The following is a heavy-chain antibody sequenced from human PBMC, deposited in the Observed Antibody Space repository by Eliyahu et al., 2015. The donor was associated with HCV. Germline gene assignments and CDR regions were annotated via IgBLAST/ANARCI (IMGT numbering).Heavy chain of an antibody. V-gene: IGHV3-21*01. D-gene: IGHD6-19*01. CDR1: GFTFSSYS. Sequence: EVQLVESGGGLVKPGGSLRLSCAASGFTFSSYSMNWVRQAPGKGLEWVSSISSSSSYIYYADSVKGRFTISRDNAKNSLYLQMNTLRAEDTAVYYCARATGYSSGAGFDPWGQGTLVTVSS. CDR3: ARATGYSSGAGFDP. CDR2: ISSSSSYI. J-gene: IGHJ5*02.